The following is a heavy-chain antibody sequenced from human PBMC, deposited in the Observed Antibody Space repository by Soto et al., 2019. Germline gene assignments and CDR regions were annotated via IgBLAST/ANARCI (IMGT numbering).Heavy chain of an antibody. J-gene: IGHJ6*02. D-gene: IGHD3-16*01. CDR2: IGTAGDT. Sequence: EVQLVESGGGLVQPGGSLRLSCAASGFTFSSYDMHWVRQATGKGLEWVSAIGTAGDTYYPGSVKGRFTISRENAKNSLYLQLNSLRAEDTAVYYCARALRGRYYYYYGMDVCGQETTVTVSS. CDR1: GFTFSSYD. CDR3: ARALRGRYYYYYGMDV. V-gene: IGHV3-13*01.